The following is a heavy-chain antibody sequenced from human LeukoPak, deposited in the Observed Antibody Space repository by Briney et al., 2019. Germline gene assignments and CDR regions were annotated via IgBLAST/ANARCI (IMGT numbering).Heavy chain of an antibody. CDR1: LYTFTNNY. V-gene: IGHV1-46*01. J-gene: IGHJ4*02. Sequence: GASVNVSCKASLYTFTNNYLHWVRPAPGQGLEWMGMIYPRDGSTSYAQNFQGGVTVTRDTSTTTVHMELRGLRSEDTAVYYCARDQEGFDYWGQGTVVTVSS. CDR2: IYPRDGST. CDR3: ARDQEGFDY.